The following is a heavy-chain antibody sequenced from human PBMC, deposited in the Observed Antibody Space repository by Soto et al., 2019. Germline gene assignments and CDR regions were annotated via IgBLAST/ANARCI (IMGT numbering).Heavy chain of an antibody. Sequence: EVQLVESGGGLVQPVGSLRLSCAASGFTFSSYWMHWVRQAPGKGLVWVSRINSDGSSTSYADSVKGRFTISRDNAKNTLYLKMNSLRAEDTAVYYCVRTSLVVAAATREDYWGQGTLVTVSS. V-gene: IGHV3-74*01. CDR1: GFTFSSYW. CDR2: INSDGSST. CDR3: VRTSLVVAAATREDY. J-gene: IGHJ4*02. D-gene: IGHD2-15*01.